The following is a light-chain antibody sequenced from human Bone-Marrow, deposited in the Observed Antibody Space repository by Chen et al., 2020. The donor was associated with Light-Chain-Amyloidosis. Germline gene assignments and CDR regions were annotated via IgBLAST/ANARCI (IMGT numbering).Light chain of an antibody. CDR1: QSLLYTSSNKNY. J-gene: IGKJ3*01. V-gene: IGKV4-1*01. CDR3: QQYYDTPFT. Sequence: DTVMTQSPDPLAGSLGERATINCRSSQSLLYTSSNKNYLAWYQQKPGQPPKLLIYWASTRESGVPDRFSGSGSGTDFTLSISSLQAEDVAVYYCQQYYDTPFTFGPGTKVDI. CDR2: WAS.